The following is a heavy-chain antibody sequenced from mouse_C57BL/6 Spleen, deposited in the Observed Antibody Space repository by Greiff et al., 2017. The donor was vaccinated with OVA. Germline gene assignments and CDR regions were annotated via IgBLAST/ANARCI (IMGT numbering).Heavy chain of an antibody. V-gene: IGHV5-16*01. J-gene: IGHJ2*01. CDR1: GFTFSDYY. Sequence: EVQRVESEGGLVQPGSSMKLSCTASGFTFSDYYMAWVRQVPEKVLEWVANINYDGSSTYYLDSLKSRFIISRDNAKNILYLQMSSLKSEDTATYYCARDRDYGSSYFDYWGQGTTLTVSS. CDR3: ARDRDYGSSYFDY. D-gene: IGHD1-1*01. CDR2: INYDGSST.